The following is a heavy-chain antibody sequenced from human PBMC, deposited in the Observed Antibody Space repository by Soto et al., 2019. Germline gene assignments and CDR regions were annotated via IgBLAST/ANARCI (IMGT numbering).Heavy chain of an antibody. CDR2: INTGNGNT. V-gene: IGHV1-3*04. D-gene: IGHD1-26*01. CDR1: GYNFSTYA. CDR3: ARAERLYYFYNGMDV. J-gene: IGHJ6*02. Sequence: ASVKVSCKASGYNFSTYALLWVRQAPGQRLEWMGWINTGNGNTKYSQKFQGRVTMTRDTSASTAYMELSSLRSEDTAVYYCARAERLYYFYNGMDVWGQGSTVTVSS.